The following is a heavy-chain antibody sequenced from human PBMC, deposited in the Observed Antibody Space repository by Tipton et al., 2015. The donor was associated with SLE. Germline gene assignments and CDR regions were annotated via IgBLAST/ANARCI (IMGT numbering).Heavy chain of an antibody. V-gene: IGHV4-39*01. D-gene: IGHD6-19*01. CDR1: GGSISSRDYH. CDR3: ARHEAFEGPAVGKGLDV. Sequence: LRLSCTVSGGSISSRDYHWGWIRQPPGKGLEWIGNIYYSGSTYHNPSLKSRVTISADTSKNHFSLKLTSVTAADTAVYYCARHEAFEGPAVGKGLDVWGQGTTVTVSS. J-gene: IGHJ6*02. CDR2: IYYSGST.